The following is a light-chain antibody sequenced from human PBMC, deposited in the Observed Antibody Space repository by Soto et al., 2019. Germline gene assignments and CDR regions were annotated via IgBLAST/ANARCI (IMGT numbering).Light chain of an antibody. Sequence: QAVVTQEPSLTVSPGGTVTLTCASSTGAVTSGYYPNWFQQKPGQTPRAPIYSTSNKHSWTPARFSGSLLGGKAALTLSGVQPEDEAEYYCLLYYGGAQLVFGGGTKLTVL. V-gene: IGLV7-43*01. CDR3: LLYYGGAQLV. CDR1: TGAVTSGYY. J-gene: IGLJ2*01. CDR2: STS.